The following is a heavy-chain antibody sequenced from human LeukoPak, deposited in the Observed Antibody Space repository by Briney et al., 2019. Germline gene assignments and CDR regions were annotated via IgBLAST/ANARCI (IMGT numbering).Heavy chain of an antibody. J-gene: IGHJ4*02. CDR1: GFTFSSQW. V-gene: IGHV3-7*01. CDR2: IKEDGSEK. D-gene: IGHD3-9*01. CDR3: ATHGYSELRYFDWSTNE. Sequence: GGSLRLSCVVSGFTFSSQWMSWVRQAPGKGLEWVANIKEDGSEKYYVDSVKGRFTISRDNAKKSLYLQMDSLRAEDTAVYYCATHGYSELRYFDWSTNEWGQGTLVTVSS.